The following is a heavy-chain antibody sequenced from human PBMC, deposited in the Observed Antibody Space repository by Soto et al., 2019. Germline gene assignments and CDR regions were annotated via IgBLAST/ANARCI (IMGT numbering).Heavy chain of an antibody. CDR3: ARVFGFGGMDV. D-gene: IGHD3-10*01. Sequence: PSETLSLTCTVSGGSISSSSYFWGWIRQPPGKGLEWIGSIYYSGGTYYNPSLKSRVTISVDTSKNQFSLKLSSVTAADTAVYYCARVFGFGGMDVWGQGTTVT. V-gene: IGHV4-39*07. CDR2: IYYSGGT. J-gene: IGHJ6*02. CDR1: GGSISSSSYF.